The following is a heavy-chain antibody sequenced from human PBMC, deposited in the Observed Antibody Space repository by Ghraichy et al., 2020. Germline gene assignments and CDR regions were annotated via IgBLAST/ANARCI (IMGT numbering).Heavy chain of an antibody. Sequence: LSLTCAVSGGSISSGDYSWAWIRQPPGTGLEWIGYIYHSGSSYYNPSLKSRVTMSVDRSKNQFSLRLSSVTAADTAVYYCARNHGSGSTIAFDIWGQGTMGTVSS. CDR1: GGSISSGDYS. J-gene: IGHJ3*02. D-gene: IGHD3-10*01. CDR3: ARNHGSGSTIAFDI. CDR2: IYHSGSS. V-gene: IGHV4-30-2*01.